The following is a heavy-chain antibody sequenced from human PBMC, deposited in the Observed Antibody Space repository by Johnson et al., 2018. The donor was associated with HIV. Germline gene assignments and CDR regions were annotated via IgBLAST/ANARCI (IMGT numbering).Heavy chain of an antibody. V-gene: IGHV3-30-3*01. D-gene: IGHD3-10*01. Sequence: HVQLVESGGGVVQPGTSLRLSCAASGFTFTSFAMHWVRQAPGKGLEWVAFISYDGSNKYYADSVKGRFTISRDNSKNTLFLQMNSLRAEDTAGYYCAVLWVGDLWAFDIWGQGTKVTVSS. CDR1: GFTFTSFA. J-gene: IGHJ3*02. CDR3: AVLWVGDLWAFDI. CDR2: ISYDGSNK.